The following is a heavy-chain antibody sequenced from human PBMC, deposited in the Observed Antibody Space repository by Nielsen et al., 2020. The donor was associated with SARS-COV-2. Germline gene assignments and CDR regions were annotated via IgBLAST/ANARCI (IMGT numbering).Heavy chain of an antibody. V-gene: IGHV6-1*01. J-gene: IGHJ6*02. D-gene: IGHD3-22*01. CDR3: ASTGYYDSSGYYLSYYYYYGMDV. CDR2: TYYRSKWYN. CDR1: GDSVSSNSAA. Sequence: SQTLSLTCAISGDSVSSNSAAWNWLRQSPSRGLEWLGRTYYRSKWYNDYAVSVKSRITINPDTSKNQFSLQLNSVTPEDTAVYYCASTGYYDSSGYYLSYYYYYGMDVWGQGTTVTVSS.